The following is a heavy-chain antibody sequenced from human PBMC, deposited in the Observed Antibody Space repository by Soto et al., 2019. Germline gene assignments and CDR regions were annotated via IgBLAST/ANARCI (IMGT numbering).Heavy chain of an antibody. Sequence: ASVKVSCKAPEYTFSNYAIHWVRQAPGQRLEWMGRINAGNGNTKYSQKFQGRIIITRDTSARTVYMELNSLRSEDTSVYYCAGNLRPGYGDYFDYWGQGTLVTVSS. CDR2: INAGNGNT. J-gene: IGHJ4*02. CDR1: EYTFSNYA. CDR3: AGNLRPGYGDYFDY. V-gene: IGHV1-3*01. D-gene: IGHD2-8*01.